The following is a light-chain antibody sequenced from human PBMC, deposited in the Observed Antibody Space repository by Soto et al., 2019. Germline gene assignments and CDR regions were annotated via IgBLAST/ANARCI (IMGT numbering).Light chain of an antibody. Sequence: EIVLTQSPRTLSLSPGESATLSCTASQSVRSNSLAWYQQKPGQAPRLLMFGASGRATGTPPRFSGRGSGTDFTLTISRLEPEDFAVYYCQQYGTSPLTFGGGTKVHI. J-gene: IGKJ4*01. CDR3: QQYGTSPLT. CDR2: GAS. CDR1: QSVRSNS. V-gene: IGKV3-20*01.